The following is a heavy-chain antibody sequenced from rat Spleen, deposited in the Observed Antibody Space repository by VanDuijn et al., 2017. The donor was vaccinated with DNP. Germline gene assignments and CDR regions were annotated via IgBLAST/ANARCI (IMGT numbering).Heavy chain of an antibody. D-gene: IGHD1-9*01. J-gene: IGHJ2*01. Sequence: QVQLQESGPGLVQPSQTLSLTCTVSGFSLTSYTVSWVRQPPGKGLEWIAAKSSGGSTYYNSALKSRLSISRDTSKSQVFLKMNSLQTEDTAMYFCARRYYGYNYDYFDYWGQGVMVTVSS. CDR1: GFSLTSYT. CDR2: KSSGGST. V-gene: IGHV2-6*01. CDR3: ARRYYGYNYDYFDY.